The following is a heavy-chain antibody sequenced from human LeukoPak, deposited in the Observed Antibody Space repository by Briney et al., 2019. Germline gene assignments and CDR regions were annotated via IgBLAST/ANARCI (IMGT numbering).Heavy chain of an antibody. J-gene: IGHJ5*02. D-gene: IGHD2-2*03. V-gene: IGHV3-23*01. Sequence: GGSLRLSCAASGFTFSSYSMNWVRQAPGKGLEWVSGIGSNSVPTVYADSVKGRFTISRDNSKSMLYLQMDSLRVEDTAVYYCAKHCSGYCNSASEKRFDPWGQGTLVTVSS. CDR3: AKHCSGYCNSASEKRFDP. CDR2: IGSNSVPT. CDR1: GFTFSSYS.